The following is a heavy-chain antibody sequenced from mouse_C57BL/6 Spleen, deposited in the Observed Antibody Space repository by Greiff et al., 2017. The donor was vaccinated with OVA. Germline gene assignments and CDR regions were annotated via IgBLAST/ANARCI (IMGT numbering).Heavy chain of an antibody. J-gene: IGHJ2*01. V-gene: IGHV1-64*01. Sequence: QVHVKQSGAELVKPGASVKLSCKASGYTFTSYWMHWVKQRPGQGLEWIGMIHPNSGSTNYNEKFKSKATLTVDKSSSTAYMQLSSLTSEDSAVYYCARGHGNYWGQGTTLTVSS. CDR3: ARGHGNY. D-gene: IGHD2-1*01. CDR1: GYTFTSYW. CDR2: IHPNSGST.